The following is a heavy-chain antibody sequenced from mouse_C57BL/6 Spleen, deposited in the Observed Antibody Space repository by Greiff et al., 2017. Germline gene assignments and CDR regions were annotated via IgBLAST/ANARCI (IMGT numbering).Heavy chain of an antibody. CDR3: ASTPHSGDGVDY. V-gene: IGHV1-52*01. CDR2: IDPSDSET. D-gene: IGHD1-2*01. J-gene: IGHJ2*01. Sequence: QVQLQQPGAELVRPGSSVKLSCKASGYTFTSYWMHWVKQRPIHGLEWIGNIDPSDSETHYNQKFKDKATLTIAKSSSTAYMQLSSLTSEDSAVYDGASTPHSGDGVDYWGKGTTLTVA. CDR1: GYTFTSYW.